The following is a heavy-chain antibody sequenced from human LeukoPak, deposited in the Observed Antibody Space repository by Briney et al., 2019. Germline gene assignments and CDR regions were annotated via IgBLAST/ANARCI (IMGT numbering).Heavy chain of an antibody. CDR2: MNPYSGNT. V-gene: IGHV1-8*01. Sequence: GASVKVSCKASGYTFTNYDVNWVRQATGQGLEWMGWMNPYSGNTGYVQRFQGRITMTRDTSISTAYMELSSLRSEDTAVYYCAVGYCSGGSCVHDSGLHDAFDIWGQGTMVTVS. CDR1: GYTFTNYD. D-gene: IGHD2-15*01. CDR3: AVGYCSGGSCVHDSGLHDAFDI. J-gene: IGHJ3*02.